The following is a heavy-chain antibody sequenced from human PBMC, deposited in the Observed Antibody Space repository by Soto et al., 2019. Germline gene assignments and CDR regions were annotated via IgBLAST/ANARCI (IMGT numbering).Heavy chain of an antibody. J-gene: IGHJ6*02. CDR1: GFTFSSYG. Sequence: GGSLRLSCAASGFTFSSYGMHWVRQAPGKGLEWVAVIWYDGSNKYYADSVKGRFTISRDNSKNTLYLQMNSLRAEDTAVYYCARAYDSSGYYFLESFDRERNYYYGMDVWGQGTTVTVSS. CDR3: ARAYDSSGYYFLESFDRERNYYYGMDV. D-gene: IGHD3-22*01. V-gene: IGHV3-33*01. CDR2: IWYDGSNK.